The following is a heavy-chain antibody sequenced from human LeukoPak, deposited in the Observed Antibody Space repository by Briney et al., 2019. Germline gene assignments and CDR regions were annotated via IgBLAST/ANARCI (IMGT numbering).Heavy chain of an antibody. CDR2: IYPGDSDT. Sequence: GESLKISCKGSGYSFTSYWIGWVRQMPGKGLEWMGIIYPGDSDTRYSPSFQGQVTISADKSISTAYLQWSSLKASDTATYYCARLVTYYYGSGSYSPTGLDYWGQGILVTVSS. D-gene: IGHD3-10*01. CDR3: ARLVTYYYGSGSYSPTGLDY. V-gene: IGHV5-51*01. CDR1: GYSFTSYW. J-gene: IGHJ4*02.